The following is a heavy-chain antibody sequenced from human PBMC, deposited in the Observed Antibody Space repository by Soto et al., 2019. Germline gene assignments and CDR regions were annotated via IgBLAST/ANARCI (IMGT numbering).Heavy chain of an antibody. CDR3: ARPRYAGKLHDD. CDR1: GGSVSSGGYY. V-gene: IGHV4-31*03. Sequence: QVQLQESGPGLVKPSQTLSLTCNVSGGSVSSGGYYWSWVRQNPEKGLEWIGYHYNDGSTFYNPALQSRAVISVDKTKNHLFLNLRSVTAADTAVYYCARPRYAGKLHDDWGQGTLVTVSS. D-gene: IGHD6-13*01. J-gene: IGHJ4*01. CDR2: HYNDGST.